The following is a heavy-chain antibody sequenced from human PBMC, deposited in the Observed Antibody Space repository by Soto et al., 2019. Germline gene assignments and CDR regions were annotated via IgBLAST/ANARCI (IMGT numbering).Heavy chain of an antibody. CDR2: IYPGDSDT. V-gene: IGHV5-51*01. Sequence: PGESLKISCKGSGYSFTSYWIGWVRQMPGKGLEWMGIIYPGDSDTRYSPSFQGQVTISADKSISTAYLQWSSLKASDTAMYYCGCGASPYYHGMDVWGQGTTVTVSS. CDR1: GYSFTSYW. CDR3: GCGASPYYHGMDV. D-gene: IGHD4-17*01. J-gene: IGHJ6*02.